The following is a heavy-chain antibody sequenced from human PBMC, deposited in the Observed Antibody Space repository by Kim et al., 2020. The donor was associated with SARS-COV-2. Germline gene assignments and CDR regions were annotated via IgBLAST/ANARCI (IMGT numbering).Heavy chain of an antibody. V-gene: IGHV1-2*06. D-gene: IGHD4-17*01. Sequence: ASVKVSCRASGYTFTDTYMHWVRQAPGQGPEWMGRINPKNGSTNSAQKFQGRVTMTRDTSINTVYLELSRLKSDDTAVYYCARGQPPLTTVAIDYWGQGTLATVSA. CDR1: GYTFTDTY. CDR2: INPKNGST. J-gene: IGHJ4*02. CDR3: ARGQPPLTTVAIDY.